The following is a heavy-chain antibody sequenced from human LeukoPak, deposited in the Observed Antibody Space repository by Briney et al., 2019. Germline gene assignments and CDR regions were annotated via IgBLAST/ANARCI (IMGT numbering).Heavy chain of an antibody. CDR3: ARVRSSSWYFDY. CDR2: ISSITSTI. CDR1: GFTFSSYA. Sequence: GGSLRLSCAASGFTFSSYALNWVRQAPGKGLEWLSYISSITSTIYYADSVKGRFTVSRDNAKNSLYLQMNSLRAEDTAVYYCARVRSSSWYFDYWGQGTLVTVYS. J-gene: IGHJ4*02. V-gene: IGHV3-48*04. D-gene: IGHD6-13*01.